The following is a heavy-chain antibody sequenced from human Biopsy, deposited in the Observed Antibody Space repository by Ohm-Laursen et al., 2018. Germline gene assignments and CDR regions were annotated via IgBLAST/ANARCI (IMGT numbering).Heavy chain of an antibody. J-gene: IGHJ6*02. V-gene: IGHV3-23*01. CDR2: ISGSGGTT. CDR1: RLTFSSYA. Sequence: SLRLSCAASRLTFSSYAMSWVRQAPGKGLEWVSGISGSGGTTDYADSVKGRFTISRDNPRNTVYLQMNSLRVEDTAVYYCAKINPSSIYYNYGMDVWGQGTTVTVSS. CDR3: AKINPSSIYYNYGMDV.